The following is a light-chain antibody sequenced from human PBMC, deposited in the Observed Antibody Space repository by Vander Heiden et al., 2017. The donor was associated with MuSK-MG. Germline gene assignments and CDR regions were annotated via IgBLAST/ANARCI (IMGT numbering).Light chain of an antibody. CDR3: QQRSNWPRT. CDR1: QSVSSY. V-gene: IGKV3-11*01. J-gene: IGKJ1*01. Sequence: EDVLTQSPATLSLSPGERATLSCRASQSVSSYLAWYQQKPGQAPRLLIYDASNRATGIPARFSGGGSGTDFTLTISSLEPEDFAVYYCQQRSNWPRTFGQGTKVEIK. CDR2: DAS.